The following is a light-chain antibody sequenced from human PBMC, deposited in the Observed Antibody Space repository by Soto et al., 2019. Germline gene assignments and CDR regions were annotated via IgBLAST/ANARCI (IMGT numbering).Light chain of an antibody. J-gene: IGKJ1*01. CDR2: DAS. Sequence: EIVMTQSPATLSVSPGERATLSCRASQSVNSRLAWYQQKPGQTPRLLIYDASTRATGIPTRFSGSGSGTGFTLTISSLQSEDFAVYYCQQYNNWPWTFGQGTKVDIK. CDR3: QQYNNWPWT. V-gene: IGKV3-15*01. CDR1: QSVNSR.